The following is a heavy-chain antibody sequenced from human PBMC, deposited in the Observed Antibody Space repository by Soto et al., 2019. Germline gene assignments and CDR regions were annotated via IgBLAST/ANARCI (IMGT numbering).Heavy chain of an antibody. CDR2: IYYSGRT. Sequence: ETLSLTCIVSGESISSSSYYWGWIRQPPGKGLEWIGSIYYSGRTYYNPSFKSRVTISIDTSKNQFSLRLSSVTATDTAVYYCARQRTTVVTQAYFDHWGQGALVTSPQ. D-gene: IGHD2-21*02. CDR1: GESISSSSYY. V-gene: IGHV4-39*01. CDR3: ARQRTTVVTQAYFDH. J-gene: IGHJ4*02.